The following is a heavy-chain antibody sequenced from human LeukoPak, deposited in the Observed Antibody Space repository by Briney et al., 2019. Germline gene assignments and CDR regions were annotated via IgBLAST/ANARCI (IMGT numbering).Heavy chain of an antibody. J-gene: IGHJ4*02. CDR1: GFTFSNAW. Sequence: KSGGSLRLSCAASGFTFSNAWMSWVRQAPGKGLEWVGRIKSKTDGGTTDYAAHVKGRFTISRDDSKNTLYLQMNSLKTEDTAVYYCTTTSDYSDHKRWGQGTLVTVSS. V-gene: IGHV3-15*01. CDR2: IKSKTDGGTT. D-gene: IGHD4-17*01. CDR3: TTTSDYSDHKR.